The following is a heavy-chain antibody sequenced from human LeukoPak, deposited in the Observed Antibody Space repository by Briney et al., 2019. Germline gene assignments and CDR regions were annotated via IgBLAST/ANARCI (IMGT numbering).Heavy chain of an antibody. CDR1: GFTVSSYY. J-gene: IGHJ3*02. CDR2: IHSGGST. D-gene: IGHD6-19*01. Sequence: GGSLRLSCAASGFTVSSYYMSWVRQAPGKGLEWVSVIHSGGSTYHADSVKGRFTISRDGSKNTVYLQMNSMRVEDTAVYYCASLAGDIWGQGTMVTVSS. CDR3: ASLAGDI. V-gene: IGHV3-66*02.